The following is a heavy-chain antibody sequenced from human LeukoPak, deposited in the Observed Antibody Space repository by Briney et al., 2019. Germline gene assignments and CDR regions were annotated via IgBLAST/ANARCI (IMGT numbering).Heavy chain of an antibody. D-gene: IGHD6-13*01. CDR2: IWYGGSNK. V-gene: IGHV3-33*08. CDR3: ARGTGDTSSWYHDY. CDR1: GFTFSSYG. Sequence: GGSLRLSCAASGFTFSSYGMHWVRQAPGKGLEWVAVIWYGGSNKYYADSVKGRFAISRDNSKNTLYLQMNSLRPEDTAVYHCARGTGDTSSWYHDYWGQGTLVTVS. J-gene: IGHJ4*02.